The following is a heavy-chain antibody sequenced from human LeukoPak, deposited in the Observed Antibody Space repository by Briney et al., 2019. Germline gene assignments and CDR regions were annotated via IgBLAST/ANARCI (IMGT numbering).Heavy chain of an antibody. Sequence: SETLSLTCTVSGGSISSGDYYWSWIRQPPGKGLEWIGYIYYSGSAYYNPSLKSRVTISVDTSKNQFSLKLSSVTAADTAMYYCARGASSSWKYNWFDPWGQGTLVTVSS. CDR2: IYYSGSA. V-gene: IGHV4-30-4*01. D-gene: IGHD6-13*01. CDR3: ARGASSSWKYNWFDP. J-gene: IGHJ5*02. CDR1: GGSISSGDYY.